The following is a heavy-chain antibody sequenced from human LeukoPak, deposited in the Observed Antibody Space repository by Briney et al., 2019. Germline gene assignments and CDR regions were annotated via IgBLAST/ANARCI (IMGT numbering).Heavy chain of an antibody. CDR2: IGTAGDT. CDR3: ARFGKERVGGVYDFDY. Sequence: GGSLSLFCAACGFTFSEYYMHWVRQATGNGLECVSAIGTAGDTYYTCSVKGRFTFSRENAKHFLYLQMHSLRDGDTAVYYCARFGKERVGGVYDFDYWGQGTLVTVSS. V-gene: IGHV3-13*01. CDR1: GFTFSEYY. D-gene: IGHD1-1*01. J-gene: IGHJ4*02.